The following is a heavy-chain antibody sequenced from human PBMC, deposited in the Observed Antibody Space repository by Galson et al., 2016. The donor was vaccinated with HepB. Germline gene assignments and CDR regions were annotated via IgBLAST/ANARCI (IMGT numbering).Heavy chain of an antibody. CDR3: ARALLIYSRVLHAFDI. CDR2: IYYSGST. D-gene: IGHD3-22*01. CDR1: GGSINSGGYY. Sequence: TLSLTCTVSGGSINSGGYYWNWIRQHPGKGLEWIGYIYYSGSTYHNPSLKSRFTISLDTSKNQFSLKLSSVTAADTAVYYCARALLIYSRVLHAFDIWGQGTVVTVSS. J-gene: IGHJ3*02. V-gene: IGHV4-31*03.